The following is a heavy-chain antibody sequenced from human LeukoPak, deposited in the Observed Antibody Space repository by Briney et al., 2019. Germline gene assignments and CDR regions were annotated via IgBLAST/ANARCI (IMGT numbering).Heavy chain of an antibody. V-gene: IGHV5-51*01. Sequence: GDSLKISCKGSGYMFTNYWIAWVRQMPGKRLEWMAAIYPGDSDTRYSPSFQGQVTISADRSTSTAYLQWSSMKASDTAMYYCARLYYYGMEVWGQGTTVTVSS. CDR1: GYMFTNYW. CDR3: ARLYYYGMEV. CDR2: IYPGDSDT. J-gene: IGHJ6*02.